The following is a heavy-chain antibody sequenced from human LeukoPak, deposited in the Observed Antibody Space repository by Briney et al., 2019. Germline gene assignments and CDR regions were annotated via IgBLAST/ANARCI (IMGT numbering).Heavy chain of an antibody. CDR3: ARGQHSPDYSERYFDY. J-gene: IGHJ4*02. CDR1: GGSISRSSYY. V-gene: IGHV4-39*07. D-gene: IGHD4-11*01. CDR2: IYYSGST. Sequence: PSETLSLTCTVSGGSISRSSYYWGWIRQPPGKGLEWIGSIYYSGSTYYNPSLKSRVTISVDTSKNQFSLKLSSVTAADTAVYYCARGQHSPDYSERYFDYWGQGTLVTVPS.